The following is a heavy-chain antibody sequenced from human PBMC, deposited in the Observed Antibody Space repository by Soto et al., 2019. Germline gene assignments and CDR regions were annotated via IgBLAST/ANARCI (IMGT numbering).Heavy chain of an antibody. CDR1: GYTFISYG. J-gene: IGHJ6*02. CDR2: ISAYNDYT. CDR3: AREGYYSGSGSYSPPRYYGMDV. Sequence: QVQLVQSGAEVKKPGSSVKVSCKASGYTFISYGISWVRQAPGQGLEWMGWISAYNDYTNYAQKLQGRVTMTTNTSTRIGHLELRSLRSDDTAVYYCAREGYYSGSGSYSPPRYYGMDVWGQGTTVTVSS. V-gene: IGHV1-18*01. D-gene: IGHD3-10*01.